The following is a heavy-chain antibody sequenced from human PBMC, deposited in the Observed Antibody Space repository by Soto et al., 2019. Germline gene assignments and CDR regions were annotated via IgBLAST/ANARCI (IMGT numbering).Heavy chain of an antibody. CDR2: IRNKANSYAT. CDR1: GFTFSGSA. J-gene: IGHJ5*02. V-gene: IGHV3-73*01. D-gene: IGHD5-18*01. Sequence: LRLSCLASGFTFSGSAMHWVRQASGKGLEWVGRIRNKANSYATAYAASVKGRFTISRDDSKNTAYLQMNSLKTEDKAVYYCTRQDSYGPSWGQGTLVTV. CDR3: TRQDSYGPS.